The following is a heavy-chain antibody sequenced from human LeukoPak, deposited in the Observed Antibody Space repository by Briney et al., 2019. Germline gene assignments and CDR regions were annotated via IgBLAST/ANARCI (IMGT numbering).Heavy chain of an antibody. CDR1: GFTFSSYG. D-gene: IGHD3-16*01. J-gene: IGHJ6*02. Sequence: GRSLRLSCAASGFTFSSYGMHWVRQAPGKGLEWVAVLSYDGSSKYYADSVKGRFTIPRDNSKNTVYLQMNSLRGEDTAVYHCARGGPYYYYGMDVWGQGTTVTVSS. CDR3: ARGGPYYYYGMDV. V-gene: IGHV3-30*03. CDR2: LSYDGSSK.